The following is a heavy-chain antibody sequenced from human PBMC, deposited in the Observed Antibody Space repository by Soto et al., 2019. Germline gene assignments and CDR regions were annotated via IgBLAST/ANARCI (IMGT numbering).Heavy chain of an antibody. CDR3: TKYRRTDAEGYSFDY. V-gene: IGHV4-59*01. CDR2: TSYSGST. CDR1: GGSITSYH. J-gene: IGHJ4*02. Sequence: SETLSLTCIVSGGSITSYHWSWIRQFPGKGLEWIAYTSYSGSTNYNPSLKSRVTMSVDSAKNQFSLQLSSVTAADTAVYFCTKYRRTDAEGYSFDYWGQGALVTVSS. D-gene: IGHD2-15*01.